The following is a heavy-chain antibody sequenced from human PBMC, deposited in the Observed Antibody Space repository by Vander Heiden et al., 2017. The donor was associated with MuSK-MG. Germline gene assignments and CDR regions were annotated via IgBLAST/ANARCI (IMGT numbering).Heavy chain of an antibody. CDR2: IITIFGTA. CDR3: ARFDDDCGSGYDLTDY. V-gene: IGHV1-69*01. J-gene: IGHJ4*02. Sequence: QVQLVQSGAEVKKPGSSVKVSCKASGRTFSSYAISWVRQAPGQGLEWMGGIITIFGTATYAQKGQGRVTITADESTSTADMERSSMRSEANAVYYCARFDDDCGSGYDLTDYWGQGTLVTVSS. D-gene: IGHD3-3*01. CDR1: GRTFSSYA.